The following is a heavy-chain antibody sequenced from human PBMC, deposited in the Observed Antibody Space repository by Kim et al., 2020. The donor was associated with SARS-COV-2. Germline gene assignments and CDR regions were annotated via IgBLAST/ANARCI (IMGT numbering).Heavy chain of an antibody. CDR1: GYTFTSYY. CDR2: INPSGGST. D-gene: IGHD2-15*01. J-gene: IGHJ3*02. V-gene: IGHV1-46*01. CDR3: ARDPQVARLHRDPDAFDI. Sequence: ASVKVSCKASGYTFTSYYMHWVRQAPGQGLEWMGIINPSGGSTSYAQKFQGRVTMTRDTSTSTVYMELSSLRSEDTAVYYCARDPQVARLHRDPDAFDIWGQGTMVTVSS.